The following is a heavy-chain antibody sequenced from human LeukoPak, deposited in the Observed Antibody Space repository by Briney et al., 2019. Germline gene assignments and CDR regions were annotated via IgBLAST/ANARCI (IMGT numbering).Heavy chain of an antibody. Sequence: SETLSLTCTVSGGSISSYYWSWIRQPPGKGLEWIGYIYYSGSTNYNPSLKSRVTISVDTSKNRFSLKLSSVTAADTAVYYCARASRGTEYYYYGMDVWGQGTTVTVSS. CDR2: IYYSGST. CDR3: ARASRGTEYYYYGMDV. V-gene: IGHV4-59*01. J-gene: IGHJ6*02. CDR1: GGSISSYY. D-gene: IGHD3-10*01.